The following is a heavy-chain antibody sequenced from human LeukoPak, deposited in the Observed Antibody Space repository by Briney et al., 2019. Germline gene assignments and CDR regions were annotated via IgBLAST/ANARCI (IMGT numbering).Heavy chain of an antibody. CDR1: GYTFTGYY. CDR2: INPNSGGT. J-gene: IGHJ4*02. V-gene: IGHV1-2*02. D-gene: IGHD6-6*01. Sequence: ASVKASCKASGYTFTGYYMHWVRQAPGQGLEWMGWINPNSGGTNYAQKFQGRVTMTRDTSISTAYMELSRLRSDDTAVYYCARAIAARPRGYYFDYWGQGTLVTVSS. CDR3: ARAIAARPRGYYFDY.